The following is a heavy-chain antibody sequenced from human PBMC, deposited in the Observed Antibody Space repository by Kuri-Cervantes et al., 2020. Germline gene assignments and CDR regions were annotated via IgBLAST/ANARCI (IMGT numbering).Heavy chain of an antibody. Sequence: GGSLRLSCAASGFTFSSYAMHWVRQAPGKGLEWVAVISYDGSSKNYADSVKGRFSISRDNSKNTLYLQMNSLRAEDTAVYYCARDNYHFDPWGQGTLVTVSS. J-gene: IGHJ5*02. V-gene: IGHV3-30-3*01. CDR2: ISYDGSSK. CDR1: GFTFSSYA. D-gene: IGHD3/OR15-3a*01. CDR3: ARDNYHFDP.